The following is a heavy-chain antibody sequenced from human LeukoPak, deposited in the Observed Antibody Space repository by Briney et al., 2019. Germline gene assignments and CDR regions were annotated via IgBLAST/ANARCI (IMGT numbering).Heavy chain of an antibody. D-gene: IGHD5-24*01. CDR2: IWYDGSNI. J-gene: IGHJ4*02. V-gene: IGHV3-33*01. CDR3: ARGRDGYNYDY. CDR1: GFTFSTFG. Sequence: GGSLRLSCAASGFTFSTFGMHWVRQAPGKGLEWVAIIWYDGSNIHYADSVKGRFTISRDNSKSTLYLQMNSLRAEDTAVYYCARGRDGYNYDYWGQGTLVTVSS.